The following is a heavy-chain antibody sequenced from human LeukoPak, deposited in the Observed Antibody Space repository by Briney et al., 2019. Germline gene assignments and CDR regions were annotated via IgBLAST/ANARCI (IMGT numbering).Heavy chain of an antibody. CDR1: GGPSGGYS. D-gene: IGHD2-2*01. CDR2: INHSGST. V-gene: IGHV4-34*01. Sequence: SETLSLTCAVNGGPSGGYSWGWIRQPPGKGLKWIGEINHSGSTNYNPSLKSRVTISVDTSKNQFSLKLSSVTAADTAVYYCARATVVTDDSDAFDIWGQGTMVTVSS. CDR3: ARATVVTDDSDAFDI. J-gene: IGHJ3*02.